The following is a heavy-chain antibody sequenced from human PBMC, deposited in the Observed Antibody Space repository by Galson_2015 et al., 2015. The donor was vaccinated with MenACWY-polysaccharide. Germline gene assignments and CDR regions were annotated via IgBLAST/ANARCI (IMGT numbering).Heavy chain of an antibody. CDR2: VSYAGSNK. J-gene: IGHJ4*02. CDR3: GSTYCGRTSCYGPDY. CDR1: GLPCSGYA. V-gene: IGHV3-30-3*01. D-gene: IGHD2-2*01. Sequence: LRLSCEASGLPCSGYALRWVRQAPGPGLEWVAVVSYAGSNKYYADSGKGRVTISRDNFKNTVHRQMNSLSDEDTAVYYCGSTYCGRTSCYGPDYWGQGTLVTVSS.